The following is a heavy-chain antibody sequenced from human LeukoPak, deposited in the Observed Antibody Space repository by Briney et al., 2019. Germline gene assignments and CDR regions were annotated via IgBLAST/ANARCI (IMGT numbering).Heavy chain of an antibody. CDR2: IIPIFGTA. V-gene: IGHV1-69*06. J-gene: IGHJ4*02. CDR3: ARDSTLPSYCSGGSCLSY. Sequence: SVKVSCKASGGTFSSYAISWVRQAPGQGLEWMGGIIPIFGTANYAQKFQGRVTITADKSTSTAYMELSSLRSEDMAVYYCARDSTLPSYCSGGSCLSYWGQGTLVTVSS. CDR1: GGTFSSYA. D-gene: IGHD2-15*01.